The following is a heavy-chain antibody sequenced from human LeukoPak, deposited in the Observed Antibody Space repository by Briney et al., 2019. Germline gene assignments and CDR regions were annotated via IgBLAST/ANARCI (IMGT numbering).Heavy chain of an antibody. V-gene: IGHV3-30*18. CDR3: AKDHEDLRFYYYYGMDV. D-gene: IGHD2-15*01. CDR2: ISYDGSNK. Sequence: GRSLGLSCAASGFTFSSYGMHWVRQAPGKGLEWVAVISYDGSNKYYADSVKGRFTISRDNSKNTLYLQMNSLRAEDTAVYYCAKDHEDLRFYYYYGMDVWGQGTTVTVSS. J-gene: IGHJ6*02. CDR1: GFTFSSYG.